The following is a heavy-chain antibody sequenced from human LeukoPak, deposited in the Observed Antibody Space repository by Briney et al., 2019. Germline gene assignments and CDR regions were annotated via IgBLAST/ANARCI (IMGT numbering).Heavy chain of an antibody. CDR2: IYYSGSI. Sequence: SETLSLTCAVCGYSISSSNYWAWIRQPPGKGLEWIGHIYYSGSIYYNPSLKSRVTMSVDTSKNQFSLKLSSVTAVDTAVYYCARKATTGPTKAAFDIWGQGTMVTVSS. CDR1: GYSISSSNY. J-gene: IGHJ3*02. D-gene: IGHD4-17*01. CDR3: ARKATTGPTKAAFDI. V-gene: IGHV4-28*05.